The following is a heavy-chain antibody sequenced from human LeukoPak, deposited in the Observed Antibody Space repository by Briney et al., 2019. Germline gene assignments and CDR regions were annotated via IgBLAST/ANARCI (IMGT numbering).Heavy chain of an antibody. CDR2: INPNSGGT. Sequence: ASVKVACKASGYTFTGSYMRWVRQAPGQGLEWMGWINPNSGGTNYAQKFQGRVTMTRDTSISTAYMELSRLRSDDTAVYYCARSEWLRLCEYWGQGTLVTVSS. J-gene: IGHJ4*02. V-gene: IGHV1-2*02. CDR1: GYTFTGSY. CDR3: ARSEWLRLCEY. D-gene: IGHD5-12*01.